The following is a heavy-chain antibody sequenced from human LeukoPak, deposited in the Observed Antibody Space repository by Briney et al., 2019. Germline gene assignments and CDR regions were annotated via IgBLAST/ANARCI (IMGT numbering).Heavy chain of an antibody. J-gene: IGHJ4*02. D-gene: IGHD3-22*01. Sequence: GGSLRLSCAVSGVTLSNYGMSWVRQAPGRGLGWVAGISDSGGSTKYADSVKGRFTISRDNPKNTLYLQMKSLRAEDTAVYFCAKRGVVIRVILVGFHKEAYYFDSWGQGALVTVSS. V-gene: IGHV3-23*01. CDR3: AKRGVVIRVILVGFHKEAYYFDS. CDR2: ISDSGGST. CDR1: GVTLSNYG.